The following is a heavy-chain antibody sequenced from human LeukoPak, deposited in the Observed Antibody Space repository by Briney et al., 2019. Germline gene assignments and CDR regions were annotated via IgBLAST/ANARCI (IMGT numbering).Heavy chain of an antibody. CDR1: GGSISSYY. CDR2: IYYSGST. CDR3: VRGSAAAGPSDAFDI. Sequence: SETLSLTCTVSGGSISSYYWSWIRQPPGKGLEWIGYIYYSGSTNYNPSLKSRVTISVDTSKNQFSLKLSSVTAADTAVYYCVRGSAAAGPSDAFDIWGQGTMVTVSS. D-gene: IGHD6-13*01. J-gene: IGHJ3*02. V-gene: IGHV4-59*01.